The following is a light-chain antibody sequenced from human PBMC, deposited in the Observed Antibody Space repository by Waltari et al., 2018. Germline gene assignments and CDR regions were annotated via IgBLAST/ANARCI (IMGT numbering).Light chain of an antibody. CDR1: SSDVGGYNF. V-gene: IGLV2-8*01. J-gene: IGLJ1*01. Sequence: QSALTQPPSASGSPGQSVTISCTGTSSDVGGYNFVSWYPHRPSRLPTLVRYEVNTRPAGGPDRLSGSKSGNTASLTVSGLQPEDEADYYCSAHGGTNSYYVFGTGTTVTVL. CDR3: SAHGGTNSYYV. CDR2: EVN.